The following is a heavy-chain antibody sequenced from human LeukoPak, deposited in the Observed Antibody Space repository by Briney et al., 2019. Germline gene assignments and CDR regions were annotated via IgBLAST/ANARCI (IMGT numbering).Heavy chain of an antibody. Sequence: PGGSLGLSCAASGFTFSSYGMHWVRQAPGKGLEWVAVIWYDGSNKYYADSVKGRFTISRDNSKNTLYLQMNSLRAEDTAVYYCARGRDSSGYYYVPDFDYWGQGTLVTVSS. CDR3: ARGRDSSGYYYVPDFDY. D-gene: IGHD3-22*01. CDR2: IWYDGSNK. V-gene: IGHV3-33*01. CDR1: GFTFSSYG. J-gene: IGHJ4*02.